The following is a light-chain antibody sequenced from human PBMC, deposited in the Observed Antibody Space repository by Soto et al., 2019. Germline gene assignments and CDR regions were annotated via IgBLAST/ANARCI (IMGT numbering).Light chain of an antibody. J-gene: IGKJ1*01. CDR3: QQYNNWPQT. Sequence: EIVLTQSPATLSVSPGERATLSSSSSQSVSRNLAWYQQVPGQAPRLRIYGASTRATGIPARFSGSGSGTEFTLTISSLQSEDFAIYYYQQYNNWPQTFGQGTKVDIK. CDR2: GAS. CDR1: QSVSRN. V-gene: IGKV3-15*01.